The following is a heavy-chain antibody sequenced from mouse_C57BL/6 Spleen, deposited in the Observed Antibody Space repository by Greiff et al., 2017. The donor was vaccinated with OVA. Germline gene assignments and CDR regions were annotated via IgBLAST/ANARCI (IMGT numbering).Heavy chain of an antibody. Sequence: EVKLQESVAELVRPGASVKLSCTASGFNIKNTYMHWVKQRPEQGLEWIGRIDPANGNTKYAPKFQGKATITADTSSNTAYLQLSSLTSEDTAIYYCARPSTMVRGYFDYWGQGTTLTVSS. D-gene: IGHD2-2*01. CDR2: IDPANGNT. CDR1: GFNIKNTY. CDR3: ARPSTMVRGYFDY. J-gene: IGHJ2*01. V-gene: IGHV14-3*01.